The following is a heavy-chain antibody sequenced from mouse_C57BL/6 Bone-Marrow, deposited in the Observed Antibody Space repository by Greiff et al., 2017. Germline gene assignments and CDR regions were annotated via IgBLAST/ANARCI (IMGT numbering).Heavy chain of an antibody. D-gene: IGHD1-1*02. CDR3: ARCGRRGSMDY. CDR2: INPRSGYT. V-gene: IGHV1-7*01. Sequence: QVPLKQSGAELAKPGASVKLSCKASGYTFTSYWMNWVKQRPGKGLEWIGYINPRSGYTKSNQQFKDKATLTADKSSRTAYMQLSSLTYEDSAGDYGARCGRRGSMDYWGQGTSVTVSS. J-gene: IGHJ4*01. CDR1: GYTFTSYW.